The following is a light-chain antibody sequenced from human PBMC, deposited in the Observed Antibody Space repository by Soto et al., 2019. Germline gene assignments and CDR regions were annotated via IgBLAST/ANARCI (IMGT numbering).Light chain of an antibody. CDR1: SSDVGGYNY. Sequence: QSALTQPASVSGSPGQSITVSCTGTSSDVGGYNYVSWYQQHPGKAPRLMIYVVTNRPSGVSDRFSGSKSGNTASLTISGLQAEYEADYYCSSYRRGSTYVFGTGTKLTVL. CDR3: SSYRRGSTYV. CDR2: VVT. J-gene: IGLJ1*01. V-gene: IGLV2-14*03.